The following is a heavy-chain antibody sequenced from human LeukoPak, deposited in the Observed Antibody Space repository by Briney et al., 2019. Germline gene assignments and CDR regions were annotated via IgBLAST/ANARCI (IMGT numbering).Heavy chain of an antibody. CDR2: IIPTFGTA. CDR1: GGTLSSYA. V-gene: IGHV1-69*13. CDR3: AREILEWGASSYYDSSGVNDY. J-gene: IGHJ4*02. D-gene: IGHD3-22*01. Sequence: SVKVSCKASGGTLSSYAISWVRQAPGQGLEWMGGIIPTFGTANYAQKFQGRVTITADESTSTAYMELSSLRSEDTAVYYCAREILEWGASSYYDSSGVNDYWGQGTLVTVS.